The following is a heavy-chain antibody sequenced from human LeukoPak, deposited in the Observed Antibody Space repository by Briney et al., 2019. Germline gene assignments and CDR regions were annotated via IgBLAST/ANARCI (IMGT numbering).Heavy chain of an antibody. CDR2: IRYDGSNK. Sequence: GGSLRLSCAASGFTFSSYGMHWVRQAPGKGLEWVAFIRYDGSNKYYADSVKGRFTISRDNSENTLYLQMNNLRVEDTGVYYCAKFFYDVSAGYSFWGQGTRVTVSS. J-gene: IGHJ4*02. CDR1: GFTFSSYG. D-gene: IGHD2-21*01. CDR3: AKFFYDVSAGYSF. V-gene: IGHV3-30*02.